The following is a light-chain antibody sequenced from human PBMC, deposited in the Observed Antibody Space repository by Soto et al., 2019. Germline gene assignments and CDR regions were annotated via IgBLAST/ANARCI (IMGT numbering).Light chain of an antibody. CDR1: QSVSSN. CDR2: GAA. J-gene: IGKJ5*01. CDR3: QQYNNWPPIT. V-gene: IGKV3-15*01. Sequence: EIVMTQSPATLSVSPGERATLSCRASQSVSSNLAWYQQKHGQAPRLLIYGAATRATGIPARFSGSRSGTEFTLTISSLQSEDFAVYYCQQYNNWPPITFGQGTRLEIK.